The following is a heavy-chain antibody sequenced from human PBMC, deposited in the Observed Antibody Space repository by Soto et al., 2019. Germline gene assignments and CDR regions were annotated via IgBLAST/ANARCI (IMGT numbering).Heavy chain of an antibody. CDR3: VKEVIAVAGAIFDY. CDR1: GFTFSRYA. CDR2: ISSNGGST. V-gene: IGHV3-64D*08. D-gene: IGHD6-19*01. Sequence: GGSLRLSCSASGFTFSRYAMHWVRQAPGKGLEYVSAISSNGGSTYYADSVKGRFTISRDNSKNTLYLQMSSLRAEDTAVYYCVKEVIAVAGAIFDYWGQGTLVTVSS. J-gene: IGHJ4*02.